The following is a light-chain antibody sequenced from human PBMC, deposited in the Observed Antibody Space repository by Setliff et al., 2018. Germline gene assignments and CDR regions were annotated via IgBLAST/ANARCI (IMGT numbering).Light chain of an antibody. CDR3: CPYTGTETPYV. Sequence: QSVLTQPASVSGSPGQSIAISCTGTSSDVGAYDYVSWYQQHPDRAPKLMIYDVSKRPSGVSNRFSGSKSGNTASLTISGLQPEDEADYYCCPYTGTETPYVFGIGTKVTVL. J-gene: IGLJ1*01. CDR1: SSDVGAYDY. CDR2: DVS. V-gene: IGLV2-23*02.